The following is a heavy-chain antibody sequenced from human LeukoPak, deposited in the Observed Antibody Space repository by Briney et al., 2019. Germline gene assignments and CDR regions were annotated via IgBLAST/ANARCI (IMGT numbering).Heavy chain of an antibody. CDR2: IYPGDSDT. J-gene: IGHJ4*02. CDR3: ARVPYSISSMDY. V-gene: IGHV5-51*01. Sequence: GEPLKTSCKSSGYTFSNYWIGWVCQMPGKGLEWMGIIYPGDSDTRYSPSFEGQVSISADKSISTAYLQWSSLKASDTAMYYCARVPYSISSMDYWGQGTLVTVSS. D-gene: IGHD6-6*01. CDR1: GYTFSNYW.